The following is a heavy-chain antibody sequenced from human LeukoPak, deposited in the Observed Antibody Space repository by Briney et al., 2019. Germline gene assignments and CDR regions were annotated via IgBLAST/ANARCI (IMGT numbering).Heavy chain of an antibody. CDR1: GGSISSGGYY. Sequence: SETLSLTCTVSGGSISSGGYYWSWIRQHPGKGLEWIGYIYYSGSTYYNPSLKSRVTISVDTSKNQFSLKLGSVTAADTAVYYCAAVYYYDSSGYQYGWFDPWGQGTLVTVSS. CDR2: IYYSGST. J-gene: IGHJ5*02. V-gene: IGHV4-31*03. D-gene: IGHD3-22*01. CDR3: AAVYYYDSSGYQYGWFDP.